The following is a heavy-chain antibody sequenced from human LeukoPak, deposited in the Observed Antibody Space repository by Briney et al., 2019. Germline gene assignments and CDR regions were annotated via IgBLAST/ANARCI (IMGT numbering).Heavy chain of an antibody. V-gene: IGHV4-34*01. D-gene: IGHD6-19*01. CDR1: GGSFSGYY. CDR3: AATQWLVYYY. Sequence: SETLSLTCAVYGGSFSGYYWSWIRQPPGEGLEWIGEINHSGSTNYNPSLKSRVTISVDTSKNQFSLKLSSVTAADTAVYYCAATQWLVYYYWGQGTLVTVSS. CDR2: INHSGST. J-gene: IGHJ4*02.